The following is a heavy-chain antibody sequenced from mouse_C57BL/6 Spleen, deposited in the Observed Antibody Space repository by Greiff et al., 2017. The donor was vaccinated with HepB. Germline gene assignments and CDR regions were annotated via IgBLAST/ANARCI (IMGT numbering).Heavy chain of an antibody. CDR3: AREEYSSGYDY. D-gene: IGHD3-2*02. V-gene: IGHV1-82*01. CDR2: IYPGDGDT. Sequence: QVHVKQSGPELVKPGASVKISCKASGYAFSSSWMNWVKQRPGKGLEWIGRIYPGDGDTNYNGKFKGKATLTADKSSSTAYMQLSSLTSEDSAVYFCAREEYSSGYDYWGQGTTLTVSS. CDR1: GYAFSSSW. J-gene: IGHJ2*01.